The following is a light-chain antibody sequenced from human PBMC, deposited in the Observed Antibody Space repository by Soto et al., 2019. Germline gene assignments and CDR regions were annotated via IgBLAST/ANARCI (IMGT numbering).Light chain of an antibody. CDR2: GSF. V-gene: IGKV3-15*01. CDR3: QQYNNWPLT. CDR1: QSVSSN. J-gene: IGKJ1*01. Sequence: EIVMTQSPATLSASPGERTTLPCRASQSVSSNLAWYQQKPGQAPRLLIYGSFTRATGIPARFSGSGSGTEFTLTISSLQSEDFAVYYCQQYNNWPLTFGQGTKVESK.